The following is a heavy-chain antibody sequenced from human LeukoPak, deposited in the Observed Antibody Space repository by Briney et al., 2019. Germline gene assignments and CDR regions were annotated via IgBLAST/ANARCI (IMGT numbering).Heavy chain of an antibody. CDR3: ANYDYYDSSGYYGSFSDH. J-gene: IGHJ4*02. D-gene: IGHD3-22*01. V-gene: IGHV3-23*01. CDR2: ISGSGGST. Sequence: GGSLRLSCAASGFTFSDYAMSWVRQAPGKGLEWVSAISGSGGSTYYADSVKGRFTISRDNSKNTLYLQMNSLRAEDTAVYYCANYDYYDSSGYYGSFSDHWGQRTLVTVSS. CDR1: GFTFSDYA.